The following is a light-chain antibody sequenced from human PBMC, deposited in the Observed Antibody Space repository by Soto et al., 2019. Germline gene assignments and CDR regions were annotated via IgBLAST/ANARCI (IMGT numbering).Light chain of an antibody. CDR3: QQYGSSPGT. V-gene: IGKV3-20*01. CDR1: QSVSSSY. CDR2: GAS. Sequence: EIVLTQSPGTLSLSPGERATLSCRASQSVSSSYLAWYQQKPGQAPSLLIYGASSRATGIPDRFSGSGSGTDFPLTISRLEPEDFAVYYCQQYGSSPGTFGQGTKVDIK. J-gene: IGKJ1*01.